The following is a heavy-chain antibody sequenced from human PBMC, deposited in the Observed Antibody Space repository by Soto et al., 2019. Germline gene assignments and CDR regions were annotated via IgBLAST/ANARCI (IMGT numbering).Heavy chain of an antibody. CDR3: AKDRQPDGLWPFDS. V-gene: IGHV3-23*01. CDR2: IVGNGDE. Sequence: GSLDLSCAASGFTVRTDGMSWVRHAPGRGLEWVAGIVGNGDEYYADTVRGRFTISRDNSNNILYLQMYSLRAEDTAVYYCAKDRQPDGLWPFDSWGQGTQVTVSS. CDR1: GFTVRTDG. J-gene: IGHJ4*02. D-gene: IGHD2-8*01.